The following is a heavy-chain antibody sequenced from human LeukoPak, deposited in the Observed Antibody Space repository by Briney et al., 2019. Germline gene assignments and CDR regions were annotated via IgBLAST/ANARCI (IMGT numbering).Heavy chain of an antibody. V-gene: IGHV3-30*02. CDR1: GFIFSDYG. CDR2: IKFDGTT. Sequence: GGSLRLSCAASGFIFSDYGMHWVRQAPGKGLEWVTFIKFDGTTYYTDSVRGRFTISKDNAKNTLYLQMTSLRPEDAAVYYCAKTSFWDASGHFCHMDVWGEGTTVTISS. J-gene: IGHJ6*03. D-gene: IGHD3-3*01. CDR3: AKTSFWDASGHFCHMDV.